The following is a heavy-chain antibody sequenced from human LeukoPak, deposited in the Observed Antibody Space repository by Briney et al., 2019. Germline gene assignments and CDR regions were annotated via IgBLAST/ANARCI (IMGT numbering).Heavy chain of an antibody. J-gene: IGHJ4*02. Sequence: GESLKISCKGSGYSFTSYWIGWVRQMPGKGLEWMVIIYPGDSDTRYSPSFQGQVTISADRSISTAYLQWSSLKASDTAMYYCARTYYDFWSGLHYFDYWGQGTLVTVSS. D-gene: IGHD3-3*01. CDR2: IYPGDSDT. CDR3: ARTYYDFWSGLHYFDY. CDR1: GYSFTSYW. V-gene: IGHV5-51*01.